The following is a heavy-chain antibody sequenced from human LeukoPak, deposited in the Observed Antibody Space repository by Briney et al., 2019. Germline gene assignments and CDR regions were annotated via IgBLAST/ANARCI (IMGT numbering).Heavy chain of an antibody. J-gene: IGHJ6*02. Sequence: GESLKLSCKGSGYTFTNYWIGWVRQMPGKGLEWMGIIYPGDSDTRYSPSFQGQVTISADKSISTAYLQWSSLKASDTAMYYCARAHSGGGYYYSGMDVWGQGTTVTVSS. V-gene: IGHV5-51*01. CDR2: IYPGDSDT. CDR3: ARAHSGGGYYYSGMDV. CDR1: GYTFTNYW. D-gene: IGHD2-21*01.